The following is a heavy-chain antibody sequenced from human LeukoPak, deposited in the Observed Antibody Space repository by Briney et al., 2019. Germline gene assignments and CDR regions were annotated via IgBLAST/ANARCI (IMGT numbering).Heavy chain of an antibody. Sequence: APVKVSCRASGYTFTGYYMHWVRQAPGQGLEWMGRINPNSGGTNYAQKFQGRVTMTRDTSISTAYMELSRPRSDDTAVYYCARAETGTYYYDSSGSFDYWGQGTLVTVSS. CDR2: INPNSGGT. D-gene: IGHD3-22*01. CDR3: ARAETGTYYYDSSGSFDY. V-gene: IGHV1-2*06. CDR1: GYTFTGYY. J-gene: IGHJ4*02.